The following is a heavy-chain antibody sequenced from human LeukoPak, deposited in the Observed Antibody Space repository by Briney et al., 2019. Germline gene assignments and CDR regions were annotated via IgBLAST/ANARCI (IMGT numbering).Heavy chain of an antibody. Sequence: ASVKVSCKAPGCTFISYQMHWVRQAPGQGLEWMGIINPTGGSTSHAQKFQGRVTMTRDTSTSTVYMELSSLRSEDTAVYYCARKGSSSCFDYWGQGTLVTVSS. D-gene: IGHD6-6*01. CDR3: ARKGSSSCFDY. J-gene: IGHJ4*02. CDR2: INPTGGST. V-gene: IGHV1-46*01. CDR1: GCTFISYQ.